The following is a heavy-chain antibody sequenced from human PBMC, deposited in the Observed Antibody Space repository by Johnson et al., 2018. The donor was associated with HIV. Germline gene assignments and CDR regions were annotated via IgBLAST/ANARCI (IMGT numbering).Heavy chain of an antibody. Sequence: QVQLVESGGGVVQPGKSLRLSCAASGFTFSSYGMHWVRQAPGTGLEWVAVIWYDGSQKYYTDSVKGRFTISRDNAKNTMYLQMNSLRTDDTALYYCAKDGHSYESGSQHYPFHEFDVWGQGTMVAVSS. D-gene: IGHD3-10*01. CDR1: GFTFSSYG. CDR2: IWYDGSQK. V-gene: IGHV3-33*06. CDR3: AKDGHSYESGSQHYPFHEFDV. J-gene: IGHJ3*01.